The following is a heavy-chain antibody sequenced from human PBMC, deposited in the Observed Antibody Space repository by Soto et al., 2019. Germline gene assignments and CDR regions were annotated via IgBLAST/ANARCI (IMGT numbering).Heavy chain of an antibody. V-gene: IGHV4-34*01. CDR3: ARYQRLFRWFGP. CDR1: GGSFSGHF. CDR2: INQGGRT. Sequence: XATLSLTFAFYGGSFSGHFWSWIRQSPGKGLEWIGEINQGGRTNCNPSLKSRVTMSLDTSNNQFSLNLTSVTAADTAIYFCARYQRLFRWFGPWGQGTPVTVSS. J-gene: IGHJ5*02.